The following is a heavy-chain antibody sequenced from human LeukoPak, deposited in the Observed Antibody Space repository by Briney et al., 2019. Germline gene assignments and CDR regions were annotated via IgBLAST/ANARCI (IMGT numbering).Heavy chain of an antibody. CDR2: ISSSSSTI. CDR3: AREMGGYDSDFDY. CDR1: GFTFSSYS. D-gene: IGHD5-12*01. J-gene: IGHJ4*02. V-gene: IGHV3-48*04. Sequence: GGSLRLSCAASGFTFSSYSMNWVRQAPGKGLEWVSYISSSSSTIYYADSVKGRFTISRDNAKNSLYLQMNGLRAEDTAVYYCAREMGGYDSDFDYWGQGTLVTVSS.